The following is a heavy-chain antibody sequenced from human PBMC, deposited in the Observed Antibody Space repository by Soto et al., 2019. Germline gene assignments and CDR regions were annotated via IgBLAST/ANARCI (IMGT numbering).Heavy chain of an antibody. D-gene: IGHD2-2*01. J-gene: IGHJ5*02. CDR3: ARCIVVVPPLNWFDP. CDR1: GGSISSSSYY. V-gene: IGHV4-39*01. CDR2: IYYSGST. Sequence: QLQLQESGPGLVKPSETLSLTCTVSGGSISSSSYYWGWIRQPPGKGLEWIGSIYYSGSTYYNPSLQSRVTISVDTSKNQFSLKLSSVTAADTAVYYCARCIVVVPPLNWFDPWGQGTLVTVSS.